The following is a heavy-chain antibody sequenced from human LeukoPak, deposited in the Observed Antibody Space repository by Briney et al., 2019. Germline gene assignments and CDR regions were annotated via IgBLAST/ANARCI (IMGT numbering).Heavy chain of an antibody. V-gene: IGHV3-21*01. CDR1: GGSISTSSYY. J-gene: IGHJ5*02. D-gene: IGHD3-16*01. CDR3: ASTSEEDDYVFSWFDP. Sequence: PSETLSLTCTVSGGSISTSSYYWGWVRQAPGKGLEWVSSISSSSSYIYYADSVKGRFTISRDNAKNSLYLQMNSLRAEDTAVYYCASTSEEDDYVFSWFDPWGQGTLVTVSS. CDR2: ISSSSSYI.